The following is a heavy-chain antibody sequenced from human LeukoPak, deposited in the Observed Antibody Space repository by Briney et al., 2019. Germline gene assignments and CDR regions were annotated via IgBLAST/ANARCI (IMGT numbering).Heavy chain of an antibody. CDR3: AELGITMIGGV. D-gene: IGHD3-10*02. J-gene: IGHJ6*04. V-gene: IGHV3-23*01. CDR1: GFTFSSYS. CDR2: ISGSDAGT. Sequence: GGSLRLSCAASGFTFSSYSMNWVRQAPGKGLAWVSAISGSDAGTYYADSVKGRFTISRDNSKNTLYLQMNSLRAEDTAVYYCAELGITMIGGVWGKGTTVTISS.